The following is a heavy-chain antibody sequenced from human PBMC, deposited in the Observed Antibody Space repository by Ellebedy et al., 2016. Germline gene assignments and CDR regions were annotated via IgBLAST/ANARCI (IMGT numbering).Heavy chain of an antibody. Sequence: GGSLRLSCSASGFTFSSYGMHWVRQAPGKGLEWVVVIWSDGRNKYYADSVKGRFTISRDNSKNTLYLQMNSLRAEDTAVYYCARGITIFGVVITWGQGTLVTVSS. CDR2: IWSDGRNK. V-gene: IGHV3-33*08. CDR1: GFTFSSYG. J-gene: IGHJ4*02. D-gene: IGHD3-3*01. CDR3: ARGITIFGVVIT.